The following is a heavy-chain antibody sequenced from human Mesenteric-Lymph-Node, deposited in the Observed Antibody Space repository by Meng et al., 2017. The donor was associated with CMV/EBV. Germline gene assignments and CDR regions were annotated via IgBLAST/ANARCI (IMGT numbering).Heavy chain of an antibody. CDR3: ARGVVVPAAFDY. D-gene: IGHD2-2*01. CDR1: GFSFSNYI. V-gene: IGHV3-21*01. CDR2: ISSSSRSV. Sequence: LSLTCAASGFSFSNYIMNWVRQAPGKGLEWVSSISSSSRSVYYADSVKGRFTISRDNAKNSLYLQMNSLRAEDTAVYYCARGVVVPAAFDYWGQGTLVTVSS. J-gene: IGHJ4*02.